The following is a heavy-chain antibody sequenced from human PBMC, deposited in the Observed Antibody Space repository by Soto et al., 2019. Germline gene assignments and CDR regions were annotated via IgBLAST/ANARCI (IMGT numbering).Heavy chain of an antibody. CDR3: ARDKSEQLALDGYYYYGMDV. V-gene: IGHV1-69*13. J-gene: IGHJ6*02. CDR1: GGTFSSYA. D-gene: IGHD6-6*01. Sequence: ASVKVSCKASGGTFSSYAISWVRQAPGQGLEWMGGIIPIFGTANYAQKFQGRVTITADESTSTAYMELSSLRSEDTAVYYCARDKSEQLALDGYYYYGMDVWGQGTTVTVSS. CDR2: IIPIFGTA.